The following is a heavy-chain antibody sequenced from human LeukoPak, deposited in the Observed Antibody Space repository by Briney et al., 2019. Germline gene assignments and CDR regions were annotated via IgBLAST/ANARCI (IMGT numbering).Heavy chain of an antibody. CDR3: ARDQGYCSSTSCYSIPNAFDY. Sequence: GGSLRLSCAASGFTFSSYSMNWVRQAPGKGLEWVSYISSSSCTIYYADSVKGRFTISRDNAKNSLYLQMNSLRAEDTAVYYCARDQGYCSSTSCYSIPNAFDYWGQGTLVTVSS. CDR1: GFTFSSYS. CDR2: ISSSSCTI. J-gene: IGHJ4*02. D-gene: IGHD2-2*01. V-gene: IGHV3-48*01.